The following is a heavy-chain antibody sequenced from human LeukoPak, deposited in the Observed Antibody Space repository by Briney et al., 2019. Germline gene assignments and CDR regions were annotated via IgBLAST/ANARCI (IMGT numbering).Heavy chain of an antibody. CDR3: ARETPSRFFDY. V-gene: IGHV1-8*03. Sequence: ASVKVSCKASGYTFTSYGISRVRQATGQGLEWLGWINPKSGRTGYAQKFQDRITITRNTSISTAYMELSSLGSEDTAVYFCARETPSRFFDYWGQGTLVTVSS. D-gene: IGHD4-23*01. CDR1: GYTFTSYG. CDR2: INPKSGRT. J-gene: IGHJ4*02.